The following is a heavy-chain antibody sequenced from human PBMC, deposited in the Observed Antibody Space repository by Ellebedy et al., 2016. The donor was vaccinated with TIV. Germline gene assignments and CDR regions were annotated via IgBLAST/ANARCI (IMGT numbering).Heavy chain of an antibody. CDR2: VYSGGKT. Sequence: GGSLRLSCAAPGFTVTTSYMSWVRQAPGKGLEWVSIVYSGGKTHYADSVKGRFTISRDTFKNTLDLQMNSLRAEDTAVYFCARGSLLGAILGFWGQGVLVTVSS. J-gene: IGHJ4*02. CDR1: GFTVTTSY. V-gene: IGHV3-53*01. D-gene: IGHD1-26*01. CDR3: ARGSLLGAILGF.